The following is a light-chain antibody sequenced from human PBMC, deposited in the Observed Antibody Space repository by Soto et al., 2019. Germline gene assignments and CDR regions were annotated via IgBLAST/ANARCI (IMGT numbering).Light chain of an antibody. CDR2: ENT. CDR3: QSYDSGLSGWL. Sequence: QSVLTQPPSVSGAPGQRVTISCTGSSSNIGAVFDVHWYQQVPGTAPKLLIYENTKRPSGVPDRFSGSKSGTSASLAITGLQAEDKADYYCQSYDSGLSGWLFGGGTQLTVL. J-gene: IGLJ2*01. V-gene: IGLV1-40*01. CDR1: SSNIGAVFD.